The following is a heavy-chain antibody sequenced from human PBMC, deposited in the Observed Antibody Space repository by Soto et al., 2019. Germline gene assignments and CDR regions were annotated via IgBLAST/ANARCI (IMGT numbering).Heavy chain of an antibody. J-gene: IGHJ6*02. V-gene: IGHV1-58*01. CDR1: GFTFTSSA. D-gene: IGHD2-21*02. Sequence: SVKVSCKASGFTFTSSAVQWVRQARGQRLEWIGWIVVGSGNTNYAQKFQERVTITRDMSTSTAYMELSSLRSEDTAVYYCAADPWGDHVGYYGMDVWGQGTTVTVSS. CDR3: AADPWGDHVGYYGMDV. CDR2: IVVGSGNT.